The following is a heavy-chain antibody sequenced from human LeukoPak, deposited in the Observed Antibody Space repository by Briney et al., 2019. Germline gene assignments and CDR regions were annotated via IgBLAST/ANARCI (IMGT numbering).Heavy chain of an antibody. V-gene: IGHV4-4*02. CDR1: GGSISSSNW. CDR3: ARDTSPRIAAIYYDAFDI. J-gene: IGHJ3*02. CDR2: IYHSGST. D-gene: IGHD6-13*01. Sequence: NPSETLSLTCAVSGGSISSSNWWSWVRQPPGKGLEWIGEIYHSGSTNYNPSLKSRVTISVDKSKNQFSLKLSSVTAADTAVYYCARDTSPRIAAIYYDAFDIWGQGTMVTVSS.